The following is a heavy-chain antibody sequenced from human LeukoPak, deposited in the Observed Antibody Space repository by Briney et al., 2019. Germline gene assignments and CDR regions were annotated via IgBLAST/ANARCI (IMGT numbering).Heavy chain of an antibody. CDR3: ASGRVYYGMDV. Sequence: PSETLSLTCAVYGGSFSGYYWSWIRQPPGKGLEWIGEINHSGSTNYNPSLKSRVTISVDTSKNQFSLKLSSVTAADTAVYYCASGRVYYGMDVWGQGTTVTVSS. J-gene: IGHJ6*02. CDR1: GGSFSGYY. CDR2: INHSGST. V-gene: IGHV4-34*01.